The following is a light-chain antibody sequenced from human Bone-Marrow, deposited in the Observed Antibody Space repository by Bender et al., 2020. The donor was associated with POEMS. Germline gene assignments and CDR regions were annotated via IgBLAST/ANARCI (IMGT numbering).Light chain of an antibody. CDR1: SSNIGAGYD. CDR3: AAWDDSLNGPFV. CDR2: GNN. J-gene: IGLJ1*01. V-gene: IGLV1-50*01. Sequence: QSVLTQPPSVSEAPGQRVTISCTGSSSNIGAGYDVHWYQQLPGTAPKLLIYGNNNRPSGVPDRFSGSKSGTSASLAITGLQSEDEADYYCAAWDDSLNGPFVFGAGTKVSVL.